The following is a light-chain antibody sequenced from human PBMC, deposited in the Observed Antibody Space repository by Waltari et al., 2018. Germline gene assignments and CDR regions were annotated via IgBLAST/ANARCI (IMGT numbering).Light chain of an antibody. V-gene: IGKV3-20*01. CDR1: QSVSSSY. Sequence: IVLTQSPGNLSLSPGERATLPCRASQSVSSSYLAWYQQKPGQAPRLLIYGASSRATGIPDRFSGSGSGTDFTLTISRLEPEDFAVYYCQQYGSSPPITFGQGTRLEIK. CDR2: GAS. CDR3: QQYGSSPPIT. J-gene: IGKJ5*01.